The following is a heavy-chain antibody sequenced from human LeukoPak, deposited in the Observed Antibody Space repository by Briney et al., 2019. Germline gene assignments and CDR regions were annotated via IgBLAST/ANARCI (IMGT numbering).Heavy chain of an antibody. V-gene: IGHV3-7*01. Sequence: GGSLRLSCAASGFTFSSYWMSWVRQAPGKGLEWVANIKQDGSEKYYVDSVKGRFTISRDNSKNTLYLQMNSLRAEDTAVYYCAKSHGYSYGFDYWGQGTLVTASS. CDR2: IKQDGSEK. CDR1: GFTFSSYW. CDR3: AKSHGYSYGFDY. D-gene: IGHD5-18*01. J-gene: IGHJ4*02.